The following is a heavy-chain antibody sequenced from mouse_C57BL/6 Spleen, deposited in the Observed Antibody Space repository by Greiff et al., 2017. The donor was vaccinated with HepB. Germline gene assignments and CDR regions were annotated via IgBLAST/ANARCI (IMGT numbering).Heavy chain of an antibody. V-gene: IGHV1-42*01. D-gene: IGHD2-4*01. CDR1: GYSFTGYY. J-gene: IGHJ2*01. Sequence: EVQLQQSGPELVKPGASVKISCKASGYSFTGYYMNWVKQSPEKSLEWIGEINPSTGGTTYNQKFKAKATLTVDKSSSTAYMQLKSLTSEDSAVYYCARYGLRRGGHFDYWGQGTTLTVSS. CDR2: INPSTGGT. CDR3: ARYGLRRGGHFDY.